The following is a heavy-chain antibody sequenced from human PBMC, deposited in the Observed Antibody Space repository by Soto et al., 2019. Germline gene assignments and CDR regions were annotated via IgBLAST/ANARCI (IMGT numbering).Heavy chain of an antibody. J-gene: IGHJ3*02. CDR1: GGSISSGGYY. V-gene: IGHV4-31*03. Sequence: SETLSLTCTVSGGSISSGGYYWSWIRQHPGKGLEWIGYIYYSGSTYYNPSLKSRVTISVDTSKNQFSLKRSSVTAADTAVYYCARRNYDSSGYSSPDDAFDIWGQGTMVTVSS. CDR3: ARRNYDSSGYSSPDDAFDI. D-gene: IGHD3-22*01. CDR2: IYYSGST.